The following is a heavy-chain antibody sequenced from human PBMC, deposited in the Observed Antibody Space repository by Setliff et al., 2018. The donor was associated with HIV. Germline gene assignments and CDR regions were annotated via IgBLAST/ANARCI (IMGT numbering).Heavy chain of an antibody. CDR3: ATLDPSGGNFLAY. Sequence: KPSETLSLTCTVSSGSIKSYYWSWIRQPPGKGLEWVGYIYASGKANYNPSLKSRVTISLDTSKMQFSLRLTSVTAADTAVYYCATLDPSGGNFLAYWGQGTLVTVSS. CDR1: SGSIKSYY. J-gene: IGHJ4*02. CDR2: IYASGKA. D-gene: IGHD2-21*02. V-gene: IGHV4-4*08.